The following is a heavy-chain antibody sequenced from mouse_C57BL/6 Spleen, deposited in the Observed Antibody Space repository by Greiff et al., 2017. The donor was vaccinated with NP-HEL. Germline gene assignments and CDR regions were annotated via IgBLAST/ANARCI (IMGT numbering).Heavy chain of an antibody. J-gene: IGHJ3*01. D-gene: IGHD1-1*01. CDR3: ASSVVGAY. CDR1: GYSITSGYY. Sequence: EVQLQESGPGLVKPSQSLSLTCSVTGYSITSGYYWNWIRQFPGNKLEWMGYISYDGSNNYNPSLKNRISITRDTSKNQFFLKLNSVTTEDTATYYCASSVVGAYWGQGTLVTVSA. V-gene: IGHV3-6*01. CDR2: ISYDGSN.